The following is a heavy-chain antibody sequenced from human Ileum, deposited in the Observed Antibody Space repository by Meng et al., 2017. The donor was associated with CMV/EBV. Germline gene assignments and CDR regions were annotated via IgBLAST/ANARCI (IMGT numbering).Heavy chain of an antibody. CDR2: MNSDGSTT. CDR1: GFTFSSSW. CDR3: ARAGEYRFDY. V-gene: IGHV3-74*01. J-gene: IGHJ4*02. Sequence: GESLKISCAASGFTFSSSWMHWVRQAPGKGLVWVSRMNSDGSTTDHADSVTGRFTISRDNARNTLYLQMNSLRAEDTAVYYCARAGEYRFDYWGQGTLVTFSS. D-gene: IGHD2/OR15-2a*01.